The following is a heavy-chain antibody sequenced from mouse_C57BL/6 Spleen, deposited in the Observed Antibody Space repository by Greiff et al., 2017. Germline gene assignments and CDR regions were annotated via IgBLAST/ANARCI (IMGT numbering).Heavy chain of an antibody. CDR2: IYPRSGNT. J-gene: IGHJ4*01. Sequence: VKLQASGAELARPGASVKLSCKASGYTFPSYGLSWLKQRHVQGLAWIGEIYPRSGNTSYNQKFKGKATLTADQSSSTAYIELRSLTSEDSAVYFCARADPSYAMDYWGQGTSVTVSS. CDR1: GYTFPSYG. V-gene: IGHV1-81*01. CDR3: ARADPSYAMDY.